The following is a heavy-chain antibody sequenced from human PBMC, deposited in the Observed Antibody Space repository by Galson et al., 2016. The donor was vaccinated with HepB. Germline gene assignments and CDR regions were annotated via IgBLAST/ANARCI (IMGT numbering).Heavy chain of an antibody. CDR3: AKRHEFCPPVGCSVDY. V-gene: IGHV3-30*18. Sequence: SLRLSCAASGFTFNKYGMHWVRQAPGKGLEWVAADSVHGGRKWYADSVKGRFTISRDNPNNMLFLQMSSLRPDDTAVYYCAKRHEFCPPVGCSVDYWGQGPLVSVAA. J-gene: IGHJ4*02. D-gene: IGHD3-10*02. CDR2: DSVHGGRK. CDR1: GFTFNKYG.